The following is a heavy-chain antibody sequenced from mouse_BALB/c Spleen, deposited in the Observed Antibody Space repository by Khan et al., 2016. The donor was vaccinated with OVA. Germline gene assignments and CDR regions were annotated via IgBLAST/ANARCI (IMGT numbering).Heavy chain of an antibody. CDR3: ARHGRYDWFAY. Sequence: VQLQQSGAELAKPGASVKMSCKASGYTFTTYWMHWIKQRPGQGLEWIGYINPSTDYTEYNQKFKDKATLTADKYYSTAYMQLSSLTSEDSAVYYCARHGRYDWFAYWGQGTLVTVSA. CDR1: GYTFTTYW. CDR2: INPSTDYT. D-gene: IGHD2-14*01. J-gene: IGHJ3*01. V-gene: IGHV1-7*01.